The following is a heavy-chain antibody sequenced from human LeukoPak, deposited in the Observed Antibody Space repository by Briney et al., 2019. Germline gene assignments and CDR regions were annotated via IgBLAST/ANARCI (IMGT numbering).Heavy chain of an antibody. CDR3: AKDLGSVAGPGVLFGDAFDI. J-gene: IGHJ3*02. CDR2: IRYDGSNK. CDR1: GFTFSSYG. D-gene: IGHD6-19*01. Sequence: TGGSLRLSCAASGFTFSSYGMHWVRQAPGKGLEWVAFIRYDGSNKYYADSVKGRLTISRDNSKNTLYLQMNSLRAEDTAVYYCAKDLGSVAGPGVLFGDAFDIWGQGTMVTVSS. V-gene: IGHV3-30*02.